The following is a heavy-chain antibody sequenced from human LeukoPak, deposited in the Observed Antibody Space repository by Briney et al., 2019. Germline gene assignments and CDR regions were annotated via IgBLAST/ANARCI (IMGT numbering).Heavy chain of an antibody. CDR2: ISWNSGSI. Sequence: LPGGSLRLSCAASGFTFDDYAMHWVRQAPGKGLEWVSGISWNSGSIGYADSVKGRFTISRDNAKNSLYLQMNSLRAEDTALYYCAKDIGPPHYGDYVPWYYYGMDVWGQGTTVTVSS. D-gene: IGHD4-17*01. V-gene: IGHV3-9*01. CDR1: GFTFDDYA. J-gene: IGHJ6*02. CDR3: AKDIGPPHYGDYVPWYYYGMDV.